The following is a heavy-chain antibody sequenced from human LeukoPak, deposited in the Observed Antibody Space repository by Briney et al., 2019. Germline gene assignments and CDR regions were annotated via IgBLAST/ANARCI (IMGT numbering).Heavy chain of an antibody. D-gene: IGHD6-19*01. J-gene: IGHJ5*02. Sequence: SETLSLTCTVSGGSISSGSFYWTWIRQPVGKGLDWIGRIYSTGTTTYSPSLKSRVTISVDTSKTQFSLNLTSVTAADTAVYYCARVAYSSGWYWFDPWGQGTLVTVSS. CDR1: GGSISSGSFY. V-gene: IGHV4-61*02. CDR3: ARVAYSSGWYWFDP. CDR2: IYSTGTT.